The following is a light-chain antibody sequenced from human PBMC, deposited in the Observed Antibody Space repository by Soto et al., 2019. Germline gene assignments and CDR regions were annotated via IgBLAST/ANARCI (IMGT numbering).Light chain of an antibody. Sequence: IVLRQSPGTLSLSPGERATLSCRASQSVSRSYLAWYQQKPGQAPRLLIYDTSTRATGIPARFSGSGSGSEFTLTISSLQSEDFAVYYCQQYNNWPLTFGGGTRLEIK. J-gene: IGKJ5*01. CDR3: QQYNNWPLT. V-gene: IGKV3-15*01. CDR1: QSVSRSY. CDR2: DTS.